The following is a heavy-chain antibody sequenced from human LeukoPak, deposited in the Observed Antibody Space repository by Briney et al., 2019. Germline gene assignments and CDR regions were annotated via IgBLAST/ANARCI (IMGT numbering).Heavy chain of an antibody. J-gene: IGHJ4*02. CDR2: INSDGSST. V-gene: IGHV3-74*01. D-gene: IGHD3-22*01. Sequence: GGSLRLSCAASGFTFSSYWMHWVRQAPGKGLVWVSRINSDGSSTSYADSVKGRFTISRDNAKNTLYLQTNSLRAEDTAVYYCARGYYYDSRGYFAGVCWGQGTLVTVSS. CDR1: GFTFSSYW. CDR3: ARGYYYDSRGYFAGVC.